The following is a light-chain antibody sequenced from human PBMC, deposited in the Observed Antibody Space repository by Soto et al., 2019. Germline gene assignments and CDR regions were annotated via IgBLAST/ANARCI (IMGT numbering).Light chain of an antibody. CDR3: QQFNTFPWT. CDR2: KAS. J-gene: IGKJ1*01. V-gene: IGKV1-5*03. Sequence: DIQMTQSPSTLSASVGDRVTISCRASQSIGRWLAWYQQTPGKPPKLLIYKASNLESGVPSRFSGSGSGTEFTLTISGLQPDDFVTYYCQQFNTFPWTFGQGTKVEIK. CDR1: QSIGRW.